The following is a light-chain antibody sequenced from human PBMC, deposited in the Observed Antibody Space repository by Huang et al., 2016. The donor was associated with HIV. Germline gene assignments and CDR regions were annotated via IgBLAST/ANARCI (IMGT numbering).Light chain of an antibody. Sequence: DIQMTQSPSSLSAFVGDRVTITCRASQGITTSLALYQQKPGKAPKPRVYATSKLASGVPSRFSGGGSGTDYTRTITSLQPEDFATYYCQQFYLPPVTFGQGTEVEIK. CDR1: QGITTS. CDR3: QQFYLPPVT. CDR2: ATS. J-gene: IGKJ1*01. V-gene: IGKV1-NL1*01.